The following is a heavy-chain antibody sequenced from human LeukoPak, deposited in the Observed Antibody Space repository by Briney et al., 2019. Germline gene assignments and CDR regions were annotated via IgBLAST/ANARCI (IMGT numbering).Heavy chain of an antibody. CDR3: TRDVFATVPAASYYYIDV. V-gene: IGHV3-21*01. CDR2: ITSSSTYI. D-gene: IGHD2-2*01. CDR1: GFTFSRFI. J-gene: IGHJ6*03. Sequence: PGGSLRLACGASGFTFSRFIMSWVRQAPGKGLEWVSSITSSSTYIYYADSVKGRFTISRDNAKNSLYLQMNSLRAEDTAVYYCTRDVFATVPAASYYYIDVWGKGTTVTVSS.